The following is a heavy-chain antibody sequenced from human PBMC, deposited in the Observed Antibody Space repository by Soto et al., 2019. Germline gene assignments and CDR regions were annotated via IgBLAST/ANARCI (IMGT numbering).Heavy chain of an antibody. CDR3: ARSKPAYYYGMDV. Sequence: ASVKVSCKASGYTFTGYYMHWVRQAPGQGLEWMGWINPNSGGTNYAQKFQGRVTMTRDTSISTAYMELSRLRSDDTAVYYCARSKPAYYYGMDVWGQGTTVTVSS. V-gene: IGHV1-2*02. J-gene: IGHJ6*02. CDR1: GYTFTGYY. CDR2: INPNSGGT.